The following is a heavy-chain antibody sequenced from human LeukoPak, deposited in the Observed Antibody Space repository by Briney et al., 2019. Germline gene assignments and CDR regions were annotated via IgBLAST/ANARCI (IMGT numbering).Heavy chain of an antibody. CDR1: GGSISSGSYY. CDR2: IYTSGST. CDR3: ARDRVGDYVWGSYRRNWFDP. V-gene: IGHV4-61*02. Sequence: TSETLSLTCTVSGGSISSGSYYWSWIRQPAGKGLEWIGRIYTSGSTNYNPSPKSRITISVDTSKNQFSLKLSSVTAADTAVYYCARDRVGDYVWGSYRRNWFDPWGQGTLVTVSS. D-gene: IGHD3-16*02. J-gene: IGHJ5*02.